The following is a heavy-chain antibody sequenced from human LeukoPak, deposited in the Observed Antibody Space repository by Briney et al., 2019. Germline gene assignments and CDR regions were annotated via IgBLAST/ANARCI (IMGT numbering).Heavy chain of an antibody. Sequence: PSETLSLTCTVSGGSISSYYWSWIRQPPGKGLEWIGYIYYSGSTNYNPSLKSRVTISVDTSKNQFSLKLSSVTAADTAVYYCARSRDCSGGSCYSAAFDIWDQGTMVTVSS. D-gene: IGHD2-15*01. CDR1: GGSISSYY. J-gene: IGHJ3*02. CDR2: IYYSGST. CDR3: ARSRDCSGGSCYSAAFDI. V-gene: IGHV4-59*01.